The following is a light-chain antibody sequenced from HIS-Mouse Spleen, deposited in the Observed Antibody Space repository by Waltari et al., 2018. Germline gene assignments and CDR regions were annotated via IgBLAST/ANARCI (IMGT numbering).Light chain of an antibody. V-gene: IGLV2-14*02. CDR1: STDAGSYTP. J-gene: IGLJ2*01. Sequence: QSALTQPASVSGSPVQSITISCTGTSTDAGSYTPLSRYQQPPGKAPKLMIYDVSNRPSGVSNRFSGSKSGNTASLTISGLQAEDEADYYCSSYTSSSTVVFGGGTKLTVL. CDR2: DVS. CDR3: SSYTSSSTVV.